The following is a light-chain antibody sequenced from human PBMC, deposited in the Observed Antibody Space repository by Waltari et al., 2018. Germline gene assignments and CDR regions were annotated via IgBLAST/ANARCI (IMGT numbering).Light chain of an antibody. CDR1: ESIASNY. Sequence: EIVLTQSPGTLSLSPGERATLSCRASESIASNYLAWYQQKPGQAPRLLIYGASSRATYIPDRFSGSGSGTDFTLTISRLDPEDCAVYYCQQYGRSPLTFGGGTKVEIK. V-gene: IGKV3-20*01. J-gene: IGKJ4*01. CDR3: QQYGRSPLT. CDR2: GAS.